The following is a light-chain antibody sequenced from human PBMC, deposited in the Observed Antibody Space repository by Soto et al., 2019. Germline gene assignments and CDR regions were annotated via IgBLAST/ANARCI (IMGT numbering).Light chain of an antibody. CDR1: ISDVGGYNY. V-gene: IGLV2-8*01. CDR3: SSHAGINNVV. Sequence: QSALTQPPSASGAPGQSVTISCTGTISDVGGYNYVSCYQQHPGKAPRLMVYEVTNRPSGVPARFSGSKSGNTASLTVSGLQAEDEAHYYCSSHAGINNVVFGGGTKLTVL. J-gene: IGLJ3*02. CDR2: EVT.